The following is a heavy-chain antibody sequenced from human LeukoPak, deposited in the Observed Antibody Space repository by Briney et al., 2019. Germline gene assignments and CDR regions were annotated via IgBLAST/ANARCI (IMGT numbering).Heavy chain of an antibody. CDR3: ASSVGSTDY. CDR2: IYYSGST. CDR1: GGSISSSNYY. Sequence: SETLSLTCTVSGGSISSSNYYWGWFRQPPGKGLEWIGSIYYSGSTYYNPSLKSRVTLSVDTSKHQFSLKLTSVTAADAAVYYCASSVGSTDYWGQGTLVTVSS. V-gene: IGHV4-39*07. J-gene: IGHJ4*02. D-gene: IGHD1-26*01.